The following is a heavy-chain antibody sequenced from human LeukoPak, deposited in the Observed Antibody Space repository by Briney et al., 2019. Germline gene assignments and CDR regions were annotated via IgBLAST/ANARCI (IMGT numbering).Heavy chain of an antibody. V-gene: IGHV4-59*01. D-gene: IGHD5-12*01. CDR2: IYYSRST. Sequence: PSEALSLTCTVSGGSISSYYWSWIRQPPGKGLEWIGYIYYSRSTNYNPSLKSRVTISVDTSKNQFSLKLSSVTAADTAVYYCARGLLNSGLHPFDYWGQGTLVTVSS. CDR1: GGSISSYY. J-gene: IGHJ4*02. CDR3: ARGLLNSGLHPFDY.